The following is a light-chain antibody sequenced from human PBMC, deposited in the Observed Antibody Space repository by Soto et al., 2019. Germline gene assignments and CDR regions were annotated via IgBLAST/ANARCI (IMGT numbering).Light chain of an antibody. J-gene: IGKJ4*01. Sequence: EIVMTQSPPTLSVSPGERATLSGRASHSVSSRLAWYQQKPGQAPRLLIYGASTRATGLPARFSGSGSGTEFTLTISSLQSADFAVYYCQHYTNWPLTFGGGTKVEIK. CDR3: QHYTNWPLT. CDR1: HSVSSR. V-gene: IGKV3-15*01. CDR2: GAS.